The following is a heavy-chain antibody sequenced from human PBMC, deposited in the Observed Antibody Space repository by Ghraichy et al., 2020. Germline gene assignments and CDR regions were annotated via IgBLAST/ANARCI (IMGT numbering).Heavy chain of an antibody. D-gene: IGHD3-3*01. CDR2: MNPNSGNT. V-gene: IGHV1-8*01. Sequence: ASVKVSCKASGYTFTSYDINWVRQATGQGLEWMGWMNPNSGNTGYAQKFQGRVTMTRNTSISTAYMELSSLRSEDTAVYYCARAFGYYDFWSGYFRSYYYFDYWGQGTLVTVSS. J-gene: IGHJ4*02. CDR3: ARAFGYYDFWSGYFRSYYYFDY. CDR1: GYTFTSYD.